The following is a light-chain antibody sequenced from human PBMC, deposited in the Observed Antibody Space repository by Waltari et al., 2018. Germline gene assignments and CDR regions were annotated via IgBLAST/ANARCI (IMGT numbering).Light chain of an antibody. CDR2: WAS. CDR3: HQYYSSPLT. J-gene: IGKJ1*01. CDR1: QSILYSYNKKNY. Sequence: DIVLTQSPDSLPVSLGERATINCKSSQSILYSYNKKNYLARYKQKPGQPPKELIYWASMREAGVPDRFSGSGSGTDFTLTISSLQAEDVAIYYCHQYYSSPLTFGQGTKVEIK. V-gene: IGKV4-1*01.